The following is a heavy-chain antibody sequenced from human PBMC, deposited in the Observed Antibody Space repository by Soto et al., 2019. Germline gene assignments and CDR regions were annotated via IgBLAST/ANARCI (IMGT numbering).Heavy chain of an antibody. CDR3: ARLGYYYGSGSYYNQNYYYGMDV. CDR1: GGSISSSSYY. V-gene: IGHV4-39*01. CDR2: IYYSGST. D-gene: IGHD3-10*01. Sequence: QLQLQESGPGLVKPSETLSLTCTVSGGSISSSSYYWGWIRQPPGKGLEWIGSIYYSGSTYYNPSLKSRVTISVDTSTNQFSLKLSSVTAADTAVYYCARLGYYYGSGSYYNQNYYYGMDVWGQGTTVTVSS. J-gene: IGHJ6*02.